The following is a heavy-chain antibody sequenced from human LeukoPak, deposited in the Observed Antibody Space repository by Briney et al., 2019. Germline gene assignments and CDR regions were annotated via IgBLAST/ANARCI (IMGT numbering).Heavy chain of an antibody. Sequence: RASVKVSCKASGGTFSSYGISWVRQAPGQGLEWMGWISAYNGNTNYAQKLQGRVTMTTDTSTSTAYMELRSLRSDDTAVYYCARDSSSSWSDPLPNWFDPWGQGTLVTVSS. D-gene: IGHD6-13*01. V-gene: IGHV1-18*01. CDR3: ARDSSSSWSDPLPNWFDP. J-gene: IGHJ5*02. CDR1: GGTFSSYG. CDR2: ISAYNGNT.